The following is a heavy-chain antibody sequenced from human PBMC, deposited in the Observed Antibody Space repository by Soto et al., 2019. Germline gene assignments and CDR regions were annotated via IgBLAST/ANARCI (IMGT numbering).Heavy chain of an antibody. V-gene: IGHV3-23*01. J-gene: IGHJ2*01. CDR2: ISGSGGST. CDR1: GFTFSSYA. CDR3: AKADVHRIVVVTATPRWYFDL. Sequence: EVQLLESGGGLVQPGGSLRLSCAASGFTFSSYAMSWVRQAPGKGLEWVSAISGSGGSTYYADSVKGRFTISRDNSKNTLYLQMNSLRAEDTAVYYCAKADVHRIVVVTATPRWYFDLWGRGTLVTVSS. D-gene: IGHD2-21*02.